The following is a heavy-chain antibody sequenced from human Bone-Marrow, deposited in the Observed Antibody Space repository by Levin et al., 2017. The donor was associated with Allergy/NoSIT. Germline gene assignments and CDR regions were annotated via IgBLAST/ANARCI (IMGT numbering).Heavy chain of an antibody. CDR3: ARDGGYSGYY. CDR2: ITSRSYE. D-gene: IGHD5-12*01. V-gene: IGHV3-21*01. J-gene: IGHJ4*02. Sequence: GGSLRLSCAASGFTFGTYSMNWVRQAPGKGLEWASAITSRSYEYYADSVKGRFTISRDNAKSSLYLHLNSLRAEDTAVYYCARDGGYSGYYWGQGTLVTVSS. CDR1: GFTFGTYS.